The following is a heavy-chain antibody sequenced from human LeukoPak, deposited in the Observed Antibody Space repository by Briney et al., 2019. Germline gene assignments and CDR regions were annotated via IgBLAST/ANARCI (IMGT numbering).Heavy chain of an antibody. CDR2: IYYSGST. D-gene: IGHD2-15*01. Sequence: SETLSLTCSVSGGSISSSSYYWGWIRQSPGKGLEWIGSIYYSGSTYYNPSLKSRVTISVDTSKNQFSLKVSSVTAAETAVYYCARPALGAFDIWGQGTMVTVSS. CDR1: GGSISSSSYY. CDR3: ARPALGAFDI. V-gene: IGHV4-39*01. J-gene: IGHJ3*02.